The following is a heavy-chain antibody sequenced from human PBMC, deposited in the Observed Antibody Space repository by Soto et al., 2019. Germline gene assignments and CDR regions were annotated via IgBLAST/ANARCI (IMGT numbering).Heavy chain of an antibody. CDR2: ISTSTTYV. Sequence: LRLSCVASGFTFSRYGMAWLRQGPGKGLEWVSFISTSTTYVSYGDSVRGRFTISRDNAENKLYLQMDSLRAEDTAVYYCARDPVAVTSPFYFDYWGQGALVTVSS. CDR1: GFTFSRYG. V-gene: IGHV3-21*01. D-gene: IGHD6-19*01. J-gene: IGHJ4*02. CDR3: ARDPVAVTSPFYFDY.